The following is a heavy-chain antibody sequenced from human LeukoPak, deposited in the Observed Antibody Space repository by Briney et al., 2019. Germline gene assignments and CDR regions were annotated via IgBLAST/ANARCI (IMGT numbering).Heavy chain of an antibody. CDR1: GYTFTSYG. J-gene: IGHJ4*02. CDR2: ISAYNGNT. D-gene: IGHD3-22*01. CDR3: ARPSYYYDSSGYYSHDIFDY. Sequence: ASVKVSCKASGYTFTSYGISWVQQAPGQGLEWMGWISAYNGNTNYAQKLQGRVTMTTDTSTSTAYMELRSLRSDDTAVYYCARPSYYYDSSGYYSHDIFDYWGQGTLVTVSS. V-gene: IGHV1-18*01.